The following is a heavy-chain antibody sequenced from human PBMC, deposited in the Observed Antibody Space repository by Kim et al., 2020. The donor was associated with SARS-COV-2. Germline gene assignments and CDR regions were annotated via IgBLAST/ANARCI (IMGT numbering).Heavy chain of an antibody. J-gene: IGHJ6*02. V-gene: IGHV4-39*07. D-gene: IGHD2-2*01. CDR3: ARDVSSTSIAYYYGMDV. Sequence: KSRVTISVDTSKNQFSLKLSSVTAADTAVYYCARDVSSTSIAYYYGMDVWGQGTTVTVSS.